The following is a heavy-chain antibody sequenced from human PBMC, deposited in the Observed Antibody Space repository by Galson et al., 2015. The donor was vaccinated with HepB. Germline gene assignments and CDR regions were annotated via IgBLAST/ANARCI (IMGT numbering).Heavy chain of an antibody. CDR3: AKAPMVRGTIGDY. J-gene: IGHJ4*02. CDR1: GYTFTSYY. Sequence: SVKVSCKASGYTFTSYYMHWVRQAPGQGLEWMGIINPSGGSTSYAQKFQGRVTMTRDTSTSTVYMELSSLRSEDTAVYYCAKAPMVRGTIGDYWGQGTLVTVSS. CDR2: INPSGGST. D-gene: IGHD3-10*01. V-gene: IGHV1-46*01.